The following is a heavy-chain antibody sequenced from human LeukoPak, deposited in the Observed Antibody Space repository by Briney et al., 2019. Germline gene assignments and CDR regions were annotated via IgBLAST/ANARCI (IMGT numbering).Heavy chain of an antibody. D-gene: IGHD3-16*02. CDR2: IYVTGN. CDR3: ARHIGGGIEDMDV. Sequence: PSETLSLTCTVSGGSIGTYYWSWVRQSPGKGLEWIGYIYVTGNRYNPYLQSRGTISVDPSRNHFFLKMISVTAADTAVYYFARHIGGGIEDMDVWGKGTKVTVSS. V-gene: IGHV4-59*08. CDR1: GGSIGTYY. J-gene: IGHJ6*03.